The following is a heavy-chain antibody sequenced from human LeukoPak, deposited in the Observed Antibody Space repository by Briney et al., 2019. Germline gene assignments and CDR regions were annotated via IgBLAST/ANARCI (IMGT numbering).Heavy chain of an antibody. J-gene: IGHJ4*02. Sequence: SETLSLTCAVYGGSFSGYYWSWIRQPPGKGLEWIGEINHSGSTNYYPPLKSRVTISVDTSKNQFSLKLSSVPAAETAVYYCARGRRGYRSGGSCFLDYWGRGTLVTVSS. CDR2: INHSGST. D-gene: IGHD2-15*01. CDR1: GGSFSGYY. CDR3: ARGRRGYRSGGSCFLDY. V-gene: IGHV4-34*01.